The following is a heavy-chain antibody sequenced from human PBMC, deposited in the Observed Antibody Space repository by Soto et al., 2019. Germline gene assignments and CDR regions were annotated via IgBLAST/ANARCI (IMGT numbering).Heavy chain of an antibody. D-gene: IGHD3-3*01. Sequence: PLETLCLTCSVSGGSIGGGDDYWSWIRQPPGKGLEWIGYIYYSGSTYYNPSLKSRVTISVDTSKNQFSLKLSSVTAADTAVYYCARDSTYYDFWSGQQSPSYGMDVWGQGTTVTVSS. CDR2: IYYSGST. CDR3: ARDSTYYDFWSGQQSPSYGMDV. V-gene: IGHV4-30-4*01. CDR1: GGSIGGGDDY. J-gene: IGHJ6*02.